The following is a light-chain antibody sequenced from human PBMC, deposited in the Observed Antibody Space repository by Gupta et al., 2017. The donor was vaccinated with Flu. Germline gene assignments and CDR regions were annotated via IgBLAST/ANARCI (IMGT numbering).Light chain of an antibody. CDR3: LQDSSYPWT. CDR1: LGISNF. J-gene: IGKJ1*01. CDR2: AAS. V-gene: IGKV1-16*01. Sequence: IQMTQSPSSLSASVGDRVTITCRASLGISNFLGWLQQKPGEAPKSLIYAASSLRSGVPSRFSGRASGTDCTLTRTSLQAEDFATYFCLQDSSYPWTCGQGTKVQIK.